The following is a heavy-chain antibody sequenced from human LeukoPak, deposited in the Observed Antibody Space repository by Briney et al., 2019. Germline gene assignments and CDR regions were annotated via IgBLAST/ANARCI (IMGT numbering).Heavy chain of an antibody. CDR3: ARANTYYDSLWGNYRYMFDS. V-gene: IGHV1-69*13. Sequence: ASVKVSCKASGDTFSRYAISWVRQAPGQGLEWMGGIIPIFGTANYAQKFQGRVTITADESTSTAYMELSSLRSEDTAVYYCARANTYYDSLWGNYRYMFDSWGQGTLVTVSS. D-gene: IGHD3-16*02. CDR2: IIPIFGTA. J-gene: IGHJ4*02. CDR1: GDTFSRYA.